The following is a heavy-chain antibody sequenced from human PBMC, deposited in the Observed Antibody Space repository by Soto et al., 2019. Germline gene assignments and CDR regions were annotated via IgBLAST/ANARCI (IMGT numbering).Heavy chain of an antibody. Sequence: SETLSLTCTVSGGSISSHYWSWVRQAPGKGLEWIGHIYYRGSTTYNPSLRSRSTISVDTSNNQFSLKLNSVTTADTAVYYCATDGREASAMDVWGQGTKVTVSS. CDR1: GGSISSHY. CDR3: ATDGREASAMDV. D-gene: IGHD1-26*01. CDR2: IYYRGST. V-gene: IGHV4-59*11. J-gene: IGHJ6*02.